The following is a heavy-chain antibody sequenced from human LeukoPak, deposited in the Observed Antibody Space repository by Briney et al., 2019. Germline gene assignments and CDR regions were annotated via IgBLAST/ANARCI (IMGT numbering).Heavy chain of an antibody. CDR2: IGPVGDSP. D-gene: IGHD5-24*01. V-gene: IGHV3-23*01. CDR3: AKDIQLST. J-gene: IGHJ3*01. Sequence: GGSLRLSCAASGFTFSIYGMHWVRQAPGKGLEWVSLIGPVGDSPFYADSVKGRFTISRDNSKNTLSLQMNSLRVEDTAIYYCAKDIQLSTWGLGTMVTVSS. CDR1: GFTFSIYG.